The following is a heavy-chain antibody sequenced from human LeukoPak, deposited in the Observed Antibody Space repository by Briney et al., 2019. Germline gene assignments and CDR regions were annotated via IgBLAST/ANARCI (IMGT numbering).Heavy chain of an antibody. Sequence: SETLSLTCNVSGYSISSGHYWGWIRQTPGKGLEWIGSIYHSGKTYYNPSLKSRVTIPIDTSKNQFSLKLSSVTAADTAVYYCARDRISVADPPNWFDPWGQGTLVTVSS. CDR3: ARDRISVADPPNWFDP. V-gene: IGHV4-38-2*02. CDR1: GYSISSGHY. CDR2: IYHSGKT. D-gene: IGHD6-19*01. J-gene: IGHJ5*02.